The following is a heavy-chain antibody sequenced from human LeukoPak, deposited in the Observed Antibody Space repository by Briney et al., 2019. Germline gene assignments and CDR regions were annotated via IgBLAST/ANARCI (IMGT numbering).Heavy chain of an antibody. Sequence: PSETLSLTCTVSGGSISSYYWSWIRQPPGKGLEWIGYIYYSGSTNYNTSLKSRVTISVDTSKNQFSLKLSSVTAADTAVYYCARGRGKYYYDSSGYYYNDYWGQGTLVTVSS. J-gene: IGHJ4*02. V-gene: IGHV4-59*01. CDR1: GGSISSYY. CDR2: IYYSGST. CDR3: ARGRGKYYYDSSGYYYNDY. D-gene: IGHD3-22*01.